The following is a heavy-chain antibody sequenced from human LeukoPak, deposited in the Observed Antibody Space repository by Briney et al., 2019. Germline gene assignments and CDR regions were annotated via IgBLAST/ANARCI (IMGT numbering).Heavy chain of an antibody. J-gene: IGHJ5*02. CDR1: GFSLSTSRMS. V-gene: IGHV2-70*11. Sequence: SGPTLVNPTQTLTLTCTLSGFSLSTSRMSVSWIRQPPGQALEWLARIDWDDDKYYSTSLKTRLTISKDTSKNQVVLTMTNMDPVDTATYYCAKHSVVVSANSGWFDPWGQGTLVTVSS. CDR2: IDWDDDK. CDR3: AKHSVVVSANSGWFDP. D-gene: IGHD2-21*01.